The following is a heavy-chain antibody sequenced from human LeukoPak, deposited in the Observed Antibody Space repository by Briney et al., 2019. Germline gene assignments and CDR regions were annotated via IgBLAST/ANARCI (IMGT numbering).Heavy chain of an antibody. CDR2: IYHSGST. Sequence: GSLRLSCAASEITVSRYSMNWVRQPPGKGLEWIGSIYHSGSTYYNPSLKSRVTISVDTSKNQFSLKLSSVTAADTAVYYCARSYGSGTYYNRVRPGGIWGQGTLVTVSS. V-gene: IGHV4-38-2*01. D-gene: IGHD3-10*01. CDR3: ARSYGSGTYYNRVRPGGI. J-gene: IGHJ4*02. CDR1: EITVSRYS.